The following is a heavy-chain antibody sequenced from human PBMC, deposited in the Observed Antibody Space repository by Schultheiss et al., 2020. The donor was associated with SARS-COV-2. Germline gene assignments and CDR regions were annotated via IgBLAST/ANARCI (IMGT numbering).Heavy chain of an antibody. CDR3: ARAPGIAAAGELDV. CDR2: TWNSGSM. V-gene: IGHV3-53*01. Sequence: GGSLRLSCAASGFTVSSNYMSWVRQAPGKGLEWVSGFTWNSGSMDYADSVRGRFTISRDNAKNSLYLQMNSLRAGDTAVYYCARAPGIAAAGELDVWGQGTTVTVSS. J-gene: IGHJ6*02. CDR1: GFTVSSNY. D-gene: IGHD6-13*01.